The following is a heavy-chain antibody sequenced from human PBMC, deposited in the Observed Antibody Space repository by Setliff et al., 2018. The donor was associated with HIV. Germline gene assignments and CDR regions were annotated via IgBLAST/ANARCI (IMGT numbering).Heavy chain of an antibody. V-gene: IGHV1-18*01. D-gene: IGHD3-9*01. CDR3: AIDGLSYNILPGSIAYFHSGMDV. J-gene: IGHJ6*02. CDR2: ICGDTGGI. CDR1: GYTISAHG. Sequence: VASVKVSCKASGYTISAHGVSWVRNVPGHGLEWMGWICGDTGGIKYSQRFEGRLTMTTETSTNTAYMELRSLRSDDTAVYYCAIDGLSYNILPGSIAYFHSGMDVWGQGTTVTVSS.